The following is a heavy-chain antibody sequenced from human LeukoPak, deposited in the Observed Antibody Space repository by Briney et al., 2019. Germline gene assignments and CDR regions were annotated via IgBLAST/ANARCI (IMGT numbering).Heavy chain of an antibody. CDR2: IIPIFGTA. Sequence: ASVKVSCKASGGTFSSYAISWVRQAPGQGLEWMGGIIPIFGTANYAQKFQGRVTITADKSTSTAYMELSSLRSEDTAVYYSASTTVTTKPNYYYYMDVWGKGTTVTVSS. CDR3: ASTTVTTKPNYYYYMDV. CDR1: GGTFSSYA. J-gene: IGHJ6*03. D-gene: IGHD4-17*01. V-gene: IGHV1-69*06.